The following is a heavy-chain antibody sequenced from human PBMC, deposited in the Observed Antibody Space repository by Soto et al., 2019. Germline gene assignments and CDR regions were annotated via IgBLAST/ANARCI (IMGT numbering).Heavy chain of an antibody. CDR2: ISYDGSNK. CDR1: GFTFSSYA. V-gene: IGHV3-30-3*01. Sequence: GGSLRLSCAASGFTFSSYATHWVRQAPGKGLEWVAVISYDGSNKYYADSVKGRFTISRDNSKNTLYLQMNSLRAEDTAVYYCARGARIWGQGTMVTVSS. CDR3: ARGARI. J-gene: IGHJ3*02.